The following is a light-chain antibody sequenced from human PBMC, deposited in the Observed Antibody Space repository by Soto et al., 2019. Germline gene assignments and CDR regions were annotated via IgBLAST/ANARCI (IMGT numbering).Light chain of an antibody. CDR2: EVS. CDR3: SSYTSSTTHV. CDR1: SSDVGGYYY. Sequence: QSVLTQPASVSGSPGQSITISCTGTSSDVGGYYYVSWYQQHPDKAPKLMISEVSNRPSGVSNRFSGSKSGNTASLTISGLHAEDEADDYCSSYTSSTTHVFGTGTKLTVL. V-gene: IGLV2-14*01. J-gene: IGLJ1*01.